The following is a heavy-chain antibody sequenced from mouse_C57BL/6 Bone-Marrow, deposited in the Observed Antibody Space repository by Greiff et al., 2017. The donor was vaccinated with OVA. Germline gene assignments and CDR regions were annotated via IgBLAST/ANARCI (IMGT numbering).Heavy chain of an antibody. V-gene: IGHV1-7*01. CDR2: INPSSGYT. Sequence: QVQLKESGAELAKPGASVKLSCKASGYTFTSYWMHWVKQRPGQGLEWIGYINPSSGYTKYNQKFKDKATLTAEKSSSTAYMQLSSLTYEDSAVYYCARSEGYYGSSYWYFDVWGTGTTVTVSS. CDR1: GYTFTSYW. CDR3: ARSEGYYGSSYWYFDV. D-gene: IGHD1-1*01. J-gene: IGHJ1*03.